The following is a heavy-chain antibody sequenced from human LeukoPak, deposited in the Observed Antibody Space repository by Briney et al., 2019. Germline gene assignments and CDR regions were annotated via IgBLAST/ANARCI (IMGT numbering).Heavy chain of an antibody. CDR3: ARDGSPTSSGWYGPEDY. V-gene: IGHV3-21*01. CDR1: GFTFSSYS. D-gene: IGHD6-19*01. Sequence: GGSLRLSCAASGFTFSSYSMSWVRQAPGKGLEWVSSITSSSSYIYYADSVKGRFTISRDNVKNSLYLQMNSLRAEDTAVYYCARDGSPTSSGWYGPEDYWGQGTLVTVSS. J-gene: IGHJ4*02. CDR2: ITSSSSYI.